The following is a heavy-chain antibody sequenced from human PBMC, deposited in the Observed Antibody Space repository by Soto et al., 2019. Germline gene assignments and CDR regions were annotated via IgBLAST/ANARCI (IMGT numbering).Heavy chain of an antibody. D-gene: IGHD6-13*01. CDR1: GFTFSDYY. J-gene: IGHJ6*02. CDR3: ASSIAAAGPYYYYYGMDV. V-gene: IGHV3-11*01. Sequence: GGSLRLSCAASGFTFSDYYMSWIRQAPGKGLEWVSYISSSGSTIYYADSVKGRFTISRDNAKNSLYLQMNSLRAEGTAVYYCASSIAAAGPYYYYYGMDVWGQGTTVTVSS. CDR2: ISSSGSTI.